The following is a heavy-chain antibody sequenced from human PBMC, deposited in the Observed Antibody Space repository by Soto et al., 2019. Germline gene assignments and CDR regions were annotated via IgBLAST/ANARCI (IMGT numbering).Heavy chain of an antibody. V-gene: IGHV1-2*02. J-gene: IGHJ5*02. CDR1: GYTFTDYF. CDR3: ARVTLKAGNWFDP. CDR2: INPKSRGT. Sequence: QVQLVQSGAEVKKPGASVKVSCKASGYTFTDYFIHWVRQAPGQGFAWMGWINPKSRGTNYAQKFQGRVTMTRDTSNSTAYMELRGLRSDDTAVYYCARVTLKAGNWFDPWGQGPLVTVSS.